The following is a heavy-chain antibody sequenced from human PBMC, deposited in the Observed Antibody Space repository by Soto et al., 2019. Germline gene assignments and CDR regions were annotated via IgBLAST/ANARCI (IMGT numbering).Heavy chain of an antibody. J-gene: IGHJ5*01. D-gene: IGHD2-21*01. Sequence: QVQLVQSGAEVKTPGASVKVSCKASGYTFASYDINWVRQAPGQGLEWMGWMNPNSGNTGYAQKFQGRLSMTTDTALNIALMELSSLRNEDTAVYYCARSDGYNFNWLDYWGQGTLVTVSA. CDR1: GYTFASYD. CDR3: ARSDGYNFNWLDY. CDR2: MNPNSGNT. V-gene: IGHV1-8*01.